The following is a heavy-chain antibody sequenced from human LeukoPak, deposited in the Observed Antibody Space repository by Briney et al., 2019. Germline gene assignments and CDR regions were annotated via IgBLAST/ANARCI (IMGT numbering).Heavy chain of an antibody. Sequence: PGGSLRLSCVASGFTFSSYAMSWVRQAPGKGLEWVSAISGSGGSTYYADSVKGRFTISRDNSKNTLYLQMNSLGAEDTAVYYCANSYDFWSGPSPYLWGQGTLVTVSS. J-gene: IGHJ5*02. CDR2: ISGSGGST. CDR1: GFTFSSYA. V-gene: IGHV3-23*01. D-gene: IGHD3-3*01. CDR3: ANSYDFWSGPSPYL.